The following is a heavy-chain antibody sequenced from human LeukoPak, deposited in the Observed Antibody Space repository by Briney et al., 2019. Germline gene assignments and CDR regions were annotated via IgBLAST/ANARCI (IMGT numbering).Heavy chain of an antibody. D-gene: IGHD6-19*01. CDR3: ARHIRGMAVAQEGMGYFDH. CDR1: GFTFSRYS. J-gene: IGHJ4*02. CDR2: ISGSSGTI. V-gene: IGHV3-48*04. Sequence: GGSLRLSCAASGFTFSRYSMNWVRQAPGKGLEWVSYISGSSGTIYYADSVKGRCTISRDNAKNSLYLQMNSLKASDTAMYYCARHIRGMAVAQEGMGYFDHWGQGTLVAVSS.